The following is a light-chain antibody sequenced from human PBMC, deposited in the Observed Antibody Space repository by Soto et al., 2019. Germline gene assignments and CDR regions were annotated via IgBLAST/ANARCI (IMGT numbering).Light chain of an antibody. CDR1: QSLLHSNGYNY. Sequence: DIVMTQSPLSLPVTPGEPASISCRSSQSLLHSNGYNYLDWYLQKPVQSPHLLIYLVSNRASGVPERFSGSVSGTAVTLKISRVEAEDVGVYYCMQGLQTPQTFGQGTKLAIK. CDR2: LVS. V-gene: IGKV2-28*01. J-gene: IGKJ2*01. CDR3: MQGLQTPQT.